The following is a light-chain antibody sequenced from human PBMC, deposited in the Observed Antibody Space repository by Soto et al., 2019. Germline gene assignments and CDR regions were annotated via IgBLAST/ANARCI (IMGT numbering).Light chain of an antibody. V-gene: IGKV3-15*01. CDR2: GTS. J-gene: IGKJ1*01. Sequence: IVVTNSAATLSVSPGERATLSCRASQSVGNNLAWYQQKPGQAPRLLIHGTSTRAAGVPARFSGSGSATEFTLTISSLQSEDFAVYYCQQCDDLPRTFGQGTKVDIK. CDR1: QSVGNN. CDR3: QQCDDLPRT.